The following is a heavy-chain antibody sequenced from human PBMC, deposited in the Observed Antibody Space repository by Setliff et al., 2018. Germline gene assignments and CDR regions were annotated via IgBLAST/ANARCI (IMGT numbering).Heavy chain of an antibody. CDR2: IYHSGST. V-gene: IGHV4-38-2*01. CDR3: ARRPVLQTRRHAFDI. J-gene: IGHJ3*02. D-gene: IGHD3-10*01. Sequence: PSETLSLTCAISGYSISSGYYWGWIRQPPGKGLEWIGSIYHSGSTYYNPSLKSRVTISVDTSKNQFSLKLSSVTAADTAVYYCARRPVLQTRRHAFDIWGQGTMVTVSS. CDR1: GYSISSGYY.